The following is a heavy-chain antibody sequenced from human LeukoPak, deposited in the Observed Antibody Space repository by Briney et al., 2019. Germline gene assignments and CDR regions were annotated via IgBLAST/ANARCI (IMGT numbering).Heavy chain of an antibody. Sequence: GGSLRLSCTASGITPRIYAMSWVRQAPGKGLEWVSAISGSGDRTYHADSVKGRFTVSRDISKNTLFLQMNSLRAEDTAVYYCAKLLRGVVVPYFDYWGQGTLVTVSS. D-gene: IGHD3-10*01. V-gene: IGHV3-23*01. J-gene: IGHJ4*02. CDR3: AKLLRGVVVPYFDY. CDR2: ISGSGDRT. CDR1: GITPRIYA.